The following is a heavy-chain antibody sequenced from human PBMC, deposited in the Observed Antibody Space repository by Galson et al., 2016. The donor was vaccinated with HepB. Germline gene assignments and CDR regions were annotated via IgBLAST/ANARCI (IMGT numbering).Heavy chain of an antibody. Sequence: QSGAEVKKPGESLKISCKGSGYTFTRYWIGWVRQMPGKGLESMGIIYPGDSDTRYSPSFQGQVTMSADKSISPAYLQRSSLKAADTAMYSCARFYESTGYCDYWGQGTLVTVSS. J-gene: IGHJ4*02. CDR3: ARFYESTGYCDY. CDR1: GYTFTRYW. V-gene: IGHV5-51*01. CDR2: IYPGDSDT. D-gene: IGHD3-22*01.